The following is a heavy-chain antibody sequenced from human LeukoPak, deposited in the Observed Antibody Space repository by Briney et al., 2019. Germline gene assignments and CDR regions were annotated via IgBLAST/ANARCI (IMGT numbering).Heavy chain of an antibody. J-gene: IGHJ4*02. CDR1: GYPFFSSG. CDR3: ARCIAAREEALDY. V-gene: IGHV1-18*01. Sequence: ASVKVSCKASGYPFFSSGISWVRQAPGQGLEWLGWFSAYNGVTHYARKFRGRLTITTDTSTSTAYMELRSLRSDDTAVYYCARCIAAREEALDYWGQGTLVTVSS. CDR2: FSAYNGVT. D-gene: IGHD6-6*01.